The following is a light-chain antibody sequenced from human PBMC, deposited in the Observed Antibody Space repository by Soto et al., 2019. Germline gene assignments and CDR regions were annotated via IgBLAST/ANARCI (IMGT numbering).Light chain of an antibody. V-gene: IGKV1-39*01. J-gene: IGKJ1*01. CDR2: APS. CDR3: QQSYSTPRT. CDR1: QSISNY. Sequence: DIQMTQSPSSLSASVGDRVTITCRASQSISNYLNWYQQKPGKTPKLLMFAPSSLQSGVPSRFSGGGSGTDFTLTISSLQPEDVATYYCQQSYSTPRTFGQGTKVEIK.